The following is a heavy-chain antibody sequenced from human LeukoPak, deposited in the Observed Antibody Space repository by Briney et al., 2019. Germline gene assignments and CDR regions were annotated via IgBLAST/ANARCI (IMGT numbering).Heavy chain of an antibody. CDR2: ISYDGSNK. D-gene: IGHD1-26*01. J-gene: IGHJ3*02. CDR1: GFTFSSYA. V-gene: IGHV3-30*04. CDR3: ARQFDGSHPTAFDI. Sequence: GGSLRLSCAASGFTFSSYAMHWVRQAPGKGLEWVAVISYDGSNKYYADSVKGRFTISRDNSKNTLYLQMASLRVEDTAVYYCARQFDGSHPTAFDIWGQGTMVTVSS.